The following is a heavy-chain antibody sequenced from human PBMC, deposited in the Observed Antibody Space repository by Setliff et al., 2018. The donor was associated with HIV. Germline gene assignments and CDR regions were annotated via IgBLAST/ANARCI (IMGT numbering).Heavy chain of an antibody. D-gene: IGHD4-17*01. CDR2: IIPIFGTA. CDR1: GGPFTSA. J-gene: IGHJ4*02. Sequence: GASVKVSCKASGGPFTSAFNWVRQVPGQGLGWMGGIIPIFGTANYAQNFGGRVTITADQSTTTSHLQMNSLRAEDMAVYYCARSHDYGDDRRLDYWGQGTLVTVSS. CDR3: ARSHDYGDDRRLDY. V-gene: IGHV1-69*13.